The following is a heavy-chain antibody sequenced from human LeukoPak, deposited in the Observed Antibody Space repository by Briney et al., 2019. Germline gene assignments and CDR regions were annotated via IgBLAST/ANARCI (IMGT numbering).Heavy chain of an antibody. V-gene: IGHV3-23*01. J-gene: IGHJ4*02. CDR3: AKEGDTSGWYEADY. D-gene: IGHD6-19*01. CDR1: GFTFSNYV. CDR2: ISGSGGTT. Sequence: GGPLRPSCAASGFTFSNYVISWVRQAPGKGLEWVSAISGSGGTTYYADSVKGRFTISRDNSKNTVFLQMSSLRGEDTAVYYCAKEGDTSGWYEADYWGQGTLVTVSS.